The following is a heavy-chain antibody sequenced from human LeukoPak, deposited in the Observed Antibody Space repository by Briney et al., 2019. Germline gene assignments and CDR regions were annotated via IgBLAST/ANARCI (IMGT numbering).Heavy chain of an antibody. J-gene: IGHJ3*02. V-gene: IGHV3-30*18. CDR2: ISYDGSNK. D-gene: IGHD3-10*01. CDR3: AKSLGAPPDI. CDR1: GFTFSSYC. Sequence: GGSLRLSCAASGFTFSSYCMHWVRQAPGKGLEWVAVISYDGSNKYYADSVKGRFTISRDNSKNTLYLQMNSLRAEDTAVYYCAKSLGAPPDIWGQGTMVTVSS.